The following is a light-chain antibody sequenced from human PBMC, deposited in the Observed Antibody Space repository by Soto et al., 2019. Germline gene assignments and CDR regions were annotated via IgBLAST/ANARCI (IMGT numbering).Light chain of an antibody. CDR2: GAS. J-gene: IGKJ1*01. Sequence: EIVMTQSPATLSVSPGERATLSCRASQSVSSTLAWYQQKPGQAPRLLIYGASTRATGIPARFSGSGSGTEFTLTISSLQSEDFAVYYCQQYNNWPPPWTFGQGTKVEIK. CDR1: QSVSST. CDR3: QQYNNWPPPWT. V-gene: IGKV3-15*01.